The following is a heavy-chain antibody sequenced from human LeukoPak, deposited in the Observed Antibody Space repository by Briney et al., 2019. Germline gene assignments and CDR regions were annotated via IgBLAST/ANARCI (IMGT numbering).Heavy chain of an antibody. V-gene: IGHV1-18*04. D-gene: IGHD2-2*01. Sequence: GASVKVSCKASGYTFTGYYMHWVRQAPGQGLEWMGWISAYNGNTNYAQKLQGRVTMTTDTSTSTAYMELRSLRSDDTAVYYCARGLYCNITSCYAGGYWGQGTLVTVSS. CDR1: GYTFTGYY. J-gene: IGHJ4*02. CDR3: ARGLYCNITSCYAGGY. CDR2: ISAYNGNT.